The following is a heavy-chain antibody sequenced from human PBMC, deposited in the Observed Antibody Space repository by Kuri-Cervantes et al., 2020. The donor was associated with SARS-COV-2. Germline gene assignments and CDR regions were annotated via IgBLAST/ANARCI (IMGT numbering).Heavy chain of an antibody. CDR3: AKDQGDSYGISYFDY. J-gene: IGHJ4*02. V-gene: IGHV3-30*18. D-gene: IGHD5-18*01. CDR2: ISYDGSNK. CDR1: GFTSSSYA. Sequence: GESLKISCAASGFTSSSYAMHWVRQAPGKGLEWVALISYDGSNKFYADSVRGRFTISRDNSKNTLYLQMNSLRAEDTAVYYCAKDQGDSYGISYFDYWGQGTLVTVSS.